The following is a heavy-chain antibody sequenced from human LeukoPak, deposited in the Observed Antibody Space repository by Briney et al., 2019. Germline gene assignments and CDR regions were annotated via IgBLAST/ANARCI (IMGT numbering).Heavy chain of an antibody. CDR2: IHYSGST. CDR1: GGTISSYY. D-gene: IGHD6-19*01. J-gene: IGHJ4*02. Sequence: SETLSLTCTVSGGTISSYYWNWIRQPPGKGLEWIGYIHYSGSTKYNPSLKSRVTISVDTSKKQFSLKLSSVTAADTAVYYCARWYSSGWAFDYWGQGTLVTVSS. CDR3: ARWYSSGWAFDY. V-gene: IGHV4-59*08.